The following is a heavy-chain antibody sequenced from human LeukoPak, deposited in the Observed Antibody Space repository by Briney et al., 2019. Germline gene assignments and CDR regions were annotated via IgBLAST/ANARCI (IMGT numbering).Heavy chain of an antibody. D-gene: IGHD3-10*01. Sequence: PGGSLRLSCAASEFTVSSNYMSWVRQAPGKGLEWVSVIYSGGSTYYADSVKGRFTISRDNSKNTLYLQMNSLRAEDTAVYYCARDGGSILWFGELLYYWGQGTLVTVSS. CDR2: IYSGGST. V-gene: IGHV3-53*01. CDR3: ARDGGSILWFGELLYY. CDR1: EFTVSSNY. J-gene: IGHJ4*02.